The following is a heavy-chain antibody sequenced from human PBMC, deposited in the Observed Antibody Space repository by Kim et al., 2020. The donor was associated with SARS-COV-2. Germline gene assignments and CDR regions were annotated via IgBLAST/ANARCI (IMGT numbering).Heavy chain of an antibody. CDR2: TYYASNWVN. CDR3: ARGGDSGLDF. CDR1: GDNVSNRNVA. J-gene: IGHJ4*02. D-gene: IGHD3-16*01. V-gene: IGHV6-1*01. Sequence: SQTLSLTCVISGDNVSNRNVAWNWIRQSPSRGLEWLGRTYYASNWVNEYALSVNGRITISADASSNQFSLHLASVTPEDTAFYHCARGGDSGLDFWGQGT.